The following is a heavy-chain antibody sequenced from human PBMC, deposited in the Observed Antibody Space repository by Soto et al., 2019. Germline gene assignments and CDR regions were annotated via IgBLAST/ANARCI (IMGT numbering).Heavy chain of an antibody. CDR3: AKESLDYFDSGRFYAPAFDH. CDR2: ISFDGRDI. D-gene: IGHD3-10*01. J-gene: IGHJ4*02. CDR1: GFTFSSFA. V-gene: IGHV3-30*18. Sequence: QVQLVESGGGVVHPGTSLRLSCVTSGFTFSSFAMDWVRQAPGKGLEWVAAISFDGRDISYRESVKGRFTISRDKFKNTVYLQTNSLRPEDTAVYYCAKESLDYFDSGRFYAPAFDHWGQGTLVTVSS.